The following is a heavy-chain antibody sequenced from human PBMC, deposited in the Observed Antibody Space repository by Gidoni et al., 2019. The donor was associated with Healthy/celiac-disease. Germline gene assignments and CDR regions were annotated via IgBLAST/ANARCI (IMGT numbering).Heavy chain of an antibody. J-gene: IGHJ4*02. D-gene: IGHD2-2*01. CDR1: GFSLRTSGVG. CDR3: ARVPLGYCSSTSCLSFDY. CDR2: IYWNDDK. Sequence: QITLKESGPTLVKPTQTLTLTCTFSGFSLRTSGVGVGWIRQPPGKALEWLALIYWNDDKRYSPSLKSRLTITKDTSKNQVVLTMTNMDPVDTATYFCARVPLGYCSSTSCLSFDYWGQGTLVTVSS. V-gene: IGHV2-5*01.